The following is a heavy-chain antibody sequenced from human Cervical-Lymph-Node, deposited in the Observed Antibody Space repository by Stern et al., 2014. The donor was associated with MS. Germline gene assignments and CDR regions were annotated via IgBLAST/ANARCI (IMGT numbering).Heavy chain of an antibody. V-gene: IGHV1-46*01. CDR2: INPSGGST. D-gene: IGHD3-16*01. Sequence: DQLVESGAEVKKPGASVKVSCKASGYTFTSYYMHWVRQAPGQGLEWMGIINPSGGSTSYAQKFQGRVTLTRDTSTSTVYMELGSLRSEDTAVYYWARGGGVNMFDYWGQGTLVTVSS. CDR1: GYTFTSYY. CDR3: ARGGGVNMFDY. J-gene: IGHJ4*02.